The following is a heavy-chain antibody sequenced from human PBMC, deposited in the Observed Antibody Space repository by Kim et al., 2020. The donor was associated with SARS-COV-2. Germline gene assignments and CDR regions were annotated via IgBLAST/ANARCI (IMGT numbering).Heavy chain of an antibody. Sequence: PSLKSRVTISVDTSKNQFSLKLSSVTAADTAVYYCARDGGNGSGSYYIDYWGQGTLVTVSS. D-gene: IGHD3-10*01. V-gene: IGHV4-31*02. CDR3: ARDGGNGSGSYYIDY. J-gene: IGHJ4*02.